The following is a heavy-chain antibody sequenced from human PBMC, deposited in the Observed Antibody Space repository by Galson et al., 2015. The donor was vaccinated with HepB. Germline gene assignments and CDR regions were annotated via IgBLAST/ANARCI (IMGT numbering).Heavy chain of an antibody. V-gene: IGHV4-31*03. Sequence: TLSLTCTVSGGSISSGGYYWSWIRQHPGRGLEWIGYIYYSGSTYYNPSLKSRVTISVDTSKNQFSLKLSSVTAADTAVYYCARMGVGVDPNSIQYYFDYWGQGTLVTVSS. D-gene: IGHD1-26*01. CDR2: IYYSGST. J-gene: IGHJ4*02. CDR1: GGSISSGGYY. CDR3: ARMGVGVDPNSIQYYFDY.